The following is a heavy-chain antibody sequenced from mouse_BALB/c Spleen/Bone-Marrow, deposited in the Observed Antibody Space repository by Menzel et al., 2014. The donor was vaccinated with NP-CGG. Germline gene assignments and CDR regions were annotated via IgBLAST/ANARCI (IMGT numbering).Heavy chain of an antibody. Sequence: EVKLVESGGGLVQPGGSRKLSCAASGFTFSSFGMHWVRQAPEKGLEWVAYISSGSSIIYYADTVKGRLTISRDDPKNTLFLQMTSLGSEDTAMYYCTRGGNWDDFDYWGQGTTLTVSS. D-gene: IGHD4-1*01. J-gene: IGHJ2*01. CDR1: GFTFSSFG. V-gene: IGHV5-17*02. CDR2: ISSGSSII. CDR3: TRGGNWDDFDY.